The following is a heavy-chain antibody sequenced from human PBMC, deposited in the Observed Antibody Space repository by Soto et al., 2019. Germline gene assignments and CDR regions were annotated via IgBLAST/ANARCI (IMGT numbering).Heavy chain of an antibody. Sequence: EVQLVESGGGLVQPGGSLRLSCAASGFTFSSYSRNWVRQAPGKGLEWVSYISSSSSTIYYADSVKGRFTISRDNAKNSLYLQMNSLRDEDTAVYYCARDGRHNWNDAGPNWFDPWGQGTLVTVSS. CDR2: ISSSSSTI. CDR3: ARDGRHNWNDAGPNWFDP. CDR1: GFTFSSYS. J-gene: IGHJ5*02. D-gene: IGHD1-20*01. V-gene: IGHV3-48*02.